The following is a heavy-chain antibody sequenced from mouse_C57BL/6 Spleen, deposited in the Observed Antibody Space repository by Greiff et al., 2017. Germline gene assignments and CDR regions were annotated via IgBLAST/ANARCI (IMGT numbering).Heavy chain of an antibody. V-gene: IGHV1-50*01. CDR2: IDPSDSYT. CDR3: ARGGGSRYAMDY. J-gene: IGHJ4*01. D-gene: IGHD1-1*02. Sequence: QVQLQQPGAELVKPGASVKLSCKASGYTFTSYWMQWVKQRPGQGLEWIGEIDPSDSYTNYNQKFKGKATLTGDTSSSTAYMQRSSLTSEDSAVYYCARGGGSRYAMDYWGQGTSVTVSS. CDR1: GYTFTSYW.